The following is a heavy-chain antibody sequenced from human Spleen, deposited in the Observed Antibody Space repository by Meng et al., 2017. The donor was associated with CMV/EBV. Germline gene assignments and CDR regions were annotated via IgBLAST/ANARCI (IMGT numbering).Heavy chain of an antibody. CDR1: GGSINNYY. J-gene: IGHJ4*02. Sequence: QLQLEVSGPRLVKPSETLSLTCTVSGGSINNYYWSWLRHPAGKRGEWLVGIYSNRTTNYNTPPKRRVALSTIASKNHFSLKLISVTAADTAVLYCSSTDSSGYDYVDYWGQGTLVTVSS. V-gene: IGHV4-4*07. CDR2: IYSNRTT. CDR3: SSTDSSGYDYVDY. D-gene: IGHD3-22*01.